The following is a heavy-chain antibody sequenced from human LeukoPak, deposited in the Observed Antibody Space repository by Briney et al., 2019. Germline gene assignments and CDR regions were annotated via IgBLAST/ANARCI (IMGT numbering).Heavy chain of an antibody. Sequence: SETLSLTCSVSGGSINTYYWSWIRQPPGKGLEWVGYIFYSGNTNYTNYNPSLKSRVTISVDTSKNQFSLKLSSVTAADTAVYYCARAHSSGWYLFLIDYWGQGTLVTVSS. V-gene: IGHV4-59*12. CDR3: ARAHSSGWYLFLIDY. CDR1: GGSINTYY. CDR2: IFYSGNTNYT. J-gene: IGHJ4*02. D-gene: IGHD6-19*01.